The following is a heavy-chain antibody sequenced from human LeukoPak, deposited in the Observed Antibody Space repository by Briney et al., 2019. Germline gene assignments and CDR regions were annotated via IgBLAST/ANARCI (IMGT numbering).Heavy chain of an antibody. J-gene: IGHJ4*02. CDR3: ARLYRGAVTIDY. D-gene: IGHD2-2*02. CDR2: ISYDGSNK. Sequence: GGSLRLSCAASGFTFSSYAMHWVRQAPGKGLEWVAVISYDGSNKYYADSVKGRFTISRDNSKNTLYLQMNSLRAEDTAVYYCARLYRGAVTIDYWGQGTLVTVSS. V-gene: IGHV3-30-3*01. CDR1: GFTFSSYA.